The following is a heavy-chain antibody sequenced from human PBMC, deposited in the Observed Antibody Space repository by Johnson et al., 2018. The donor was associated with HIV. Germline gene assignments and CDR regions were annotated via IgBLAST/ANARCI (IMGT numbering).Heavy chain of an antibody. CDR1: GFTVSSNY. Sequence: VLLVESGGGLIQPGGSLRLSCAASGFTVSSNYMSWVRQAPGKGLEWVSVIYSGGSTYYADSVKVRFTISRHSSKNTLYLQISNLRAEDTAVYYCATHVTDYLDTLTDDAFDFWGPGTTVTVS. D-gene: IGHD3-9*01. J-gene: IGHJ3*01. CDR2: IYSGGST. V-gene: IGHV3-53*01. CDR3: ATHVTDYLDTLTDDAFDF.